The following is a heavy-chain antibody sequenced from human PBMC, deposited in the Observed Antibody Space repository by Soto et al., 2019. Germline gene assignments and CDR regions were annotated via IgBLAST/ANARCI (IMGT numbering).Heavy chain of an antibody. V-gene: IGHV3-30*18. CDR2: VSFDSKNK. D-gene: IGHD1-26*01. Sequence: GGSLRLSCGGSGFSFESYGMHCVRQAPGKGLEWVATVSFDSKNKYYIDSVEGQFTISRDNSKKMLSLQMTSLRHEDTAVYYCAKESVEATYSYYGMDVWGPGTTVTVSS. J-gene: IGHJ6*02. CDR1: GFSFESYG. CDR3: AKESVEATYSYYGMDV.